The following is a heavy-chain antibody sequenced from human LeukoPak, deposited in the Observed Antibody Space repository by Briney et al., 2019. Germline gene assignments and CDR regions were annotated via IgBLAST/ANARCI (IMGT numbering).Heavy chain of an antibody. CDR2: IIPILGIA. J-gene: IGHJ4*02. CDR1: GGTFSSYA. CDR3: ARGHYCSSTSCYGDY. Sequence: SVTVSCTAAGGTFSSYALSWLRQPPGQGLGWMGRIIPILGIANYAQKFQGRVTITADKSTSTAYMELSSLRSEDTAVYYCARGHYCSSTSCYGDYWGQGTLVTVSS. D-gene: IGHD2-2*01. V-gene: IGHV1-69*04.